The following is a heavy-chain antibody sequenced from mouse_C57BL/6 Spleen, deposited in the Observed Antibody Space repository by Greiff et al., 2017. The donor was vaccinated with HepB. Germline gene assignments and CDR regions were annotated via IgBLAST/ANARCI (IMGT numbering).Heavy chain of an antibody. V-gene: IGHV5-4*01. CDR2: ISDGGSYT. CDR1: GFTFSSYA. CDR3: ARASFDY. Sequence: VQLKESGGGLVKPGGSLKLSCAASGFTFSSYAMSWVRQTPEKRLEWVATISDGGSYTYYPDNVKGRFTISRDNAKNNLYLQMSHLKSEDTAMYYCARASFDYWGQGTTLTVSS. J-gene: IGHJ2*01.